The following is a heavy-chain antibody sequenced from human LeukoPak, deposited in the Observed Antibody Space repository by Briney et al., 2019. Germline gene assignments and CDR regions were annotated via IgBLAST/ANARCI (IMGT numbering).Heavy chain of an antibody. J-gene: IGHJ5*02. Sequence: SETLSLTCTVSGGSISSSSYYWGWIRPPPGKGLEWIGSIYYSGSTYYNPSLKRRATISVDTSKTPFSLKLSSVTAADTAVYYCARHGSGYWFDPWGQGTLVTVSS. D-gene: IGHD3-10*01. CDR2: IYYSGST. V-gene: IGHV4-39*01. CDR3: ARHGSGYWFDP. CDR1: GGSISSSSYY.